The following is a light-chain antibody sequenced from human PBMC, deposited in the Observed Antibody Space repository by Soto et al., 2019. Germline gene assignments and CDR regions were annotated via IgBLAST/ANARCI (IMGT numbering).Light chain of an antibody. CDR3: CSYAGSYTFD. CDR1: SSDVGGYNY. J-gene: IGLJ1*01. CDR2: DVS. V-gene: IGLV2-11*01. Sequence: QSALTQPRSVSGSPGQSVTISCTGTSSDVGGYNYVSWYQQHPGKAPKLMIYDVSKRPSGVPDRFSGSKSGNTASLTISGLQAEDEADYYCCSYAGSYTFDFGTGTKLTAL.